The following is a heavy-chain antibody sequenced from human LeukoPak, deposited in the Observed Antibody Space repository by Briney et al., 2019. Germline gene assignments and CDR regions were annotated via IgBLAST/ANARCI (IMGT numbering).Heavy chain of an antibody. CDR3: AKVGAKSTDAFDI. CDR1: GFTFSSYG. D-gene: IGHD1-26*01. Sequence: PEGSLRLSCAASGFTFSSYGMHWVRQAPGKGLEWVAFIRYDGSNKYYADSVKGRFTISRDNSKNTLYPQMNSLRAEDTAVYYCAKVGAKSTDAFDIWGQGTMVTVSS. V-gene: IGHV3-30*02. CDR2: IRYDGSNK. J-gene: IGHJ3*02.